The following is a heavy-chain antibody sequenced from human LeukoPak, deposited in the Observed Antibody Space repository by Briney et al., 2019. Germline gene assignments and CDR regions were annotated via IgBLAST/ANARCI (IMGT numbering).Heavy chain of an antibody. CDR1: GFTFSDYW. J-gene: IGHJ4*02. CDR3: AKDAAVGSSGYYYVPPLYDFHY. CDR2: IKEEGSET. V-gene: IGHV3-7*01. Sequence: GSLRLSCAASGFTFSDYWMTWVRQAPGKGLQWVANIKEEGSETYYVDSVKGRFTIYRDNAKNSLYLQMNSLRAEDTAVYYCAKDAAVGSSGYYYVPPLYDFHYWGQGTLVTVSS. D-gene: IGHD3-22*01.